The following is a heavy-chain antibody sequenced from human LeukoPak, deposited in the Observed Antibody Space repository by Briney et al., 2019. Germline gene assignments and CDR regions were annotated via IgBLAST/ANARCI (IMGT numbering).Heavy chain of an antibody. CDR1: GGSISSSSYY. D-gene: IGHD6-13*01. Sequence: SETLPLTCTVSGGSISSSSYYWGWIRQPPGKGLEWIGSIYYSGSTYYNPSLKSRVTISVDTSKNQFSLKLSSVTAADTAVYYCAREVAAAGDYWGQGTLVTVSS. CDR2: IYYSGST. V-gene: IGHV4-39*07. J-gene: IGHJ4*02. CDR3: AREVAAAGDY.